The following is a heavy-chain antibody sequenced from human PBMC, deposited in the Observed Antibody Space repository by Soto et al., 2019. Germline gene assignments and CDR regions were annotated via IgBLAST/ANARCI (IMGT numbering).Heavy chain of an antibody. Sequence: PSETLSLTCTVSGGSISSYYWSWIRQPAGKGLEWIGRIYTSGSTNYNPSLKSRVTMSVDTSKNQFSLKLSSVTAADTAVYYCAGDVRYYDSSGYYAWFDPWGQGTLVTVSS. CDR2: IYTSGST. CDR3: AGDVRYYDSSGYYAWFDP. V-gene: IGHV4-4*07. D-gene: IGHD3-22*01. CDR1: GGSISSYY. J-gene: IGHJ5*02.